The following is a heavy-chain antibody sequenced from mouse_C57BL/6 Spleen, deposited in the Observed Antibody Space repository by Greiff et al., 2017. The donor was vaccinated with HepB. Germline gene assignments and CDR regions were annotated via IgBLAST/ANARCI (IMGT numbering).Heavy chain of an antibody. D-gene: IGHD1-1*01. CDR3: ARGNYGRADYFDY. Sequence: VQLQQPGTELVKPGASVKLSCKASGYTFTSYWMHWVKQRPGQGLEWIGNINPSNGGTNYNEKFKSKATLTVDKSSSTAYMQLSSLTSEDSAVYYCARGNYGRADYFDYWGQGTTLTVSS. V-gene: IGHV1-53*01. J-gene: IGHJ2*01. CDR1: GYTFTSYW. CDR2: INPSNGGT.